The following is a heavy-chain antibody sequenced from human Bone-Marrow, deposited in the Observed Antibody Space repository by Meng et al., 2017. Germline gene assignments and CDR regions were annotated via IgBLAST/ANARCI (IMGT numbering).Heavy chain of an antibody. CDR1: GFTFSSYE. CDR3: AREIIGAASAFDI. Sequence: GESLKISCAASGFTFSSYEMNWVRQAPGKGLKWVANIKEDGSEKNYVDSVKGRFTISRDNAKNSLFLQMNSLRAEDTAVYYCAREIIGAASAFDIWGQGTLVTVSS. J-gene: IGHJ3*02. V-gene: IGHV3-7*01. CDR2: IKEDGSEK. D-gene: IGHD2/OR15-2a*01.